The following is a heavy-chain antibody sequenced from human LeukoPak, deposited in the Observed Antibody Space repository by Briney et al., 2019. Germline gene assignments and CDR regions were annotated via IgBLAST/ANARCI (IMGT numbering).Heavy chain of an antibody. CDR2: IFYSGST. J-gene: IGHJ6*03. D-gene: IGHD2-21*02. Sequence: PSETLSLTCTVSGGSFNTYYWTWIRQPPGKGLEWIGDIFYSGSTNYNPSLKNRVTISLDTSKNQFSLKLSSVTAADTAVYYCARVSNIVVVTAMPYYYYYMDVWGKGTTVTVSS. CDR3: ARVSNIVVVTAMPYYYYYMDV. CDR1: GGSFNTYY. V-gene: IGHV4-59*12.